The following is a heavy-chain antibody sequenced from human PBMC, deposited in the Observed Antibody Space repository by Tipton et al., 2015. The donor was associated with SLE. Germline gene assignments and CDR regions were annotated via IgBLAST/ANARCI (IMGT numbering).Heavy chain of an antibody. J-gene: IGHJ4*02. CDR2: ISAYNGNT. CDR1: GYSFTSYG. CDR3: AREDELGSSFDY. D-gene: IGHD7-27*01. Sequence: QLVQSGAEVKKPGESLKISCKGSGYSFTSYGISWVRQAPGQGLEWMGWISAYNGNTNYAQKLQGRVTMTTDTSTSTAYMELRSLRSDDTAVYYCAREDELGSSFDYWGQGTLVTVSS. V-gene: IGHV1-18*01.